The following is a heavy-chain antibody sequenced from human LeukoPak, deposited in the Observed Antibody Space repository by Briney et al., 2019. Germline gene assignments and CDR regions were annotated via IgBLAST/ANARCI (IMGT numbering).Heavy chain of an antibody. J-gene: IGHJ4*02. CDR2: IYYSGST. D-gene: IGHD6-19*01. CDR3: ARGRGVGSGLAYFDY. Sequence: PSETLSLTCTVSGGSISSYYWSWIRQPQGKGLEWIGYIYYSGSTNYNPSLKSRVTISVDTSKNQFSLKLSSVTAADTAVYYCARGRGVGSGLAYFDYWGQGTLVTVSS. V-gene: IGHV4-59*01. CDR1: GGSISSYY.